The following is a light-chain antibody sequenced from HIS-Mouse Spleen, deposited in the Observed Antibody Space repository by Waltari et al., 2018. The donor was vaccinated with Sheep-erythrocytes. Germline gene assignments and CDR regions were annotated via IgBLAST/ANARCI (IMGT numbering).Light chain of an antibody. CDR3: CSYAGSYNHV. V-gene: IGLV2-11*01. CDR2: DVS. CDR1: TSSVVSYTF. J-gene: IGLJ1*01. Sequence: QSALTQPRSVSGSPGQSVTISRTGTTSSVVSYTFVPRYQQYPGKAPKLMIYDVSKRPSGVPDRFSGSKSGNTASLTISGLQAEDEADYYCCSYAGSYNHVFATGTKVTVL.